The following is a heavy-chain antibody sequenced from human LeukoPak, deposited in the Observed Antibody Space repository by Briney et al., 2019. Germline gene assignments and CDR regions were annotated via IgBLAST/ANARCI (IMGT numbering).Heavy chain of an antibody. J-gene: IGHJ4*02. V-gene: IGHV4-39*07. CDR3: ARVFRFSHFDY. Sequence: PLETLSLTCTVSGDSINSSNSYWGWVRQPPGKGLEWIATIFYSGSTFYNPSLKSRVTISLDTSKTQFSLRLRSVTAADTAVYYCARVFRFSHFDYWGQGTLVTVSS. CDR2: IFYSGST. CDR1: GDSINSSNSY. D-gene: IGHD3-3*01.